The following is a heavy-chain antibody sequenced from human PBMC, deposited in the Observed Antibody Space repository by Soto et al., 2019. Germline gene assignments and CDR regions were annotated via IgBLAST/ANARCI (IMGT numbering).Heavy chain of an antibody. J-gene: IGHJ4*02. CDR2: IYYSGNT. V-gene: IGHV4-59*08. CDR3: ARRAPYCVSTSCYDY. D-gene: IGHD2-2*01. Sequence: SETLSLSCTVSGASISSYYWSWIRQPPGKGLEWFGYIYYSGNTNYNPSLKSRVTISGDTSKNQFSLKLSSVTAADTAVYYCARRAPYCVSTSCYDYWGQGTLVTVS. CDR1: GASISSYY.